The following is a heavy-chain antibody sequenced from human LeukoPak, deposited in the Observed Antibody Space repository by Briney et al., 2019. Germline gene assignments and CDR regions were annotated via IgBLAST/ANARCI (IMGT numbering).Heavy chain of an antibody. D-gene: IGHD6-13*01. CDR2: VHYSGST. Sequence: PSETLSLTCTVSGGSISSYYWSWIRQPPGKGLEWIGYVHYSGSTNYNPSLKSRVTISVDTSKNQFSLRLSSVTAADTAVYYCARVFRAAAVDYWGQGTLVTVSS. CDR1: GGSISSYY. V-gene: IGHV4-59*01. CDR3: ARVFRAAAVDY. J-gene: IGHJ4*02.